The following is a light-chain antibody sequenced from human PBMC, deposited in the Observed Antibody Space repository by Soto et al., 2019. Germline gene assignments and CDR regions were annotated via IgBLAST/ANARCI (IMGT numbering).Light chain of an antibody. J-gene: IGLJ3*02. CDR1: SSNIGSDT. CDR2: NYG. V-gene: IGLV1-44*01. CDR3: AAWDDSRDAWV. Sequence: QSVLTQPPSASGTPGQMVTISCSGSSSNIGSDTVNCYQQLPGTAPKLLIYNYGHRPSVVPDRFSGSRSGTSASLAISGLQSEDEADYYCAAWDDSRDAWVFGGGNKLTVL.